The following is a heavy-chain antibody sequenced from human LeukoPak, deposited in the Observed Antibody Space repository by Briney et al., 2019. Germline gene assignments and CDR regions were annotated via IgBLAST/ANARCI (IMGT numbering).Heavy chain of an antibody. CDR3: AREHYGDAFDI. CDR2: IYYSGST. J-gene: IGHJ3*02. V-gene: IGHV4-30-4*07. Sequence: SETLSLTCAVSGGSIYSGAYSWSWVRQPPGKGLEWLGYIYYSGSTYYNPSLKSRVTISVDISKNQFSLKLTSVTAADTAVFYCAREHYGDAFDIWGQGTLVTVSS. D-gene: IGHD4-17*01. CDR1: GGSIYSGAYS.